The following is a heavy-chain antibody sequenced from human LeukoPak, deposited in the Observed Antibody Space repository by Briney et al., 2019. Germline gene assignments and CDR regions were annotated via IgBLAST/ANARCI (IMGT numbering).Heavy chain of an antibody. CDR1: GGSFSGYY. CDR3: ARDRRYSSSWYGAFDI. V-gene: IGHV4-34*01. D-gene: IGHD6-13*01. J-gene: IGHJ3*02. CDR2: INHSGST. Sequence: SETLSLTCAVYGGSFSGYYWSWIRQPPGKGLEWIGEINHSGSTNYNPSLKSRVTISVDTSKNQFSLKLSSVTAADTAVYYCARDRRYSSSWYGAFDIWGQGTMVTVSS.